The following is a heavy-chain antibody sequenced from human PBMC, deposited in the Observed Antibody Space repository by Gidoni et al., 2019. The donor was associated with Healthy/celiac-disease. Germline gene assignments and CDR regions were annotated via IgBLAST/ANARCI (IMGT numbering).Heavy chain of an antibody. V-gene: IGHV1-8*01. J-gene: IGHJ6*02. CDR2: MNPNSGNT. CDR3: ARGPFPGRSGAPPPAYGMDV. CDR1: GYHFNSYD. D-gene: IGHD1-26*01. Sequence: QVQLVQSGAEVKKPGASVKVSCKASGYHFNSYDINWVRQATGQGREWMGWMNPNSGNTGYAQKFQGRVTMTRNTSISTAYMELSSLRSEDTAVYYCARGPFPGRSGAPPPAYGMDVWGQGTTVTVSS.